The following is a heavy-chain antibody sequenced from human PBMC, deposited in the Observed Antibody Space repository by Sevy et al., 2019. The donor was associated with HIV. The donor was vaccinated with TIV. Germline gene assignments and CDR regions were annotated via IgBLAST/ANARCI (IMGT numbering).Heavy chain of an antibody. Sequence: GGSLRLSCAASGFTFSDYYMSWIRQAPGKGLEWVSYISSSGSTIYYADSVKGRFTISRDNAKNSLYLQMNSLRAEDTAGYYCARGKRRGYSGYDSRPYYFDYWGQGTLVTVSS. CDR3: ARGKRRGYSGYDSRPYYFDY. V-gene: IGHV3-11*04. D-gene: IGHD5-12*01. CDR1: GFTFSDYY. J-gene: IGHJ4*02. CDR2: ISSSGSTI.